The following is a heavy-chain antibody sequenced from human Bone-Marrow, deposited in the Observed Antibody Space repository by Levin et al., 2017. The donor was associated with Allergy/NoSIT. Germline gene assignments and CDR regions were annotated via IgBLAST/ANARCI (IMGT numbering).Heavy chain of an antibody. Sequence: PGGSLRLSCAASGFTFSNYGMHWVRQAPGKGLEWVAGISYDGSNEVYADSVKGRFTVSRDNSKNTLYLQMNSLRPEDTAVYSCAKEPVGTAMAPDYWGQGTLVTVSS. CDR2: ISYDGSNE. J-gene: IGHJ4*02. CDR3: AKEPVGTAMAPDY. CDR1: GFTFSNYG. V-gene: IGHV3-30*18. D-gene: IGHD5-18*01.